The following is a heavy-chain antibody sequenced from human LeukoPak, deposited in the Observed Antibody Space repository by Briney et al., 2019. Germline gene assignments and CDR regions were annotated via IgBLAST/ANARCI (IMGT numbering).Heavy chain of an antibody. Sequence: SETLSLTCTVSGGSISSGDYYWSWIRQPPGKSLEWIGYIYYSGSTYYNPSLKSRVTISVDTSKNQFSLKLSSVTAADTAVYYCARGGHLWFGELVNYWGQGTLVTVSS. CDR3: ARGGHLWFGELVNY. J-gene: IGHJ4*02. CDR1: GGSISSGDYY. V-gene: IGHV4-30-4*08. D-gene: IGHD3-10*01. CDR2: IYYSGST.